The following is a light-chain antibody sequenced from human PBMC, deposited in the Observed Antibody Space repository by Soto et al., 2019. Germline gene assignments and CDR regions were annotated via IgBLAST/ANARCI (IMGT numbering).Light chain of an antibody. V-gene: IGKV1-33*01. CDR3: QQYHSLPLT. J-gene: IGKJ4*01. CDR1: QGISNF. CDR2: DAS. Sequence: DIQMTQSPSSLSASVGDRVTITCQASQGISNFLNWYQQKPGKAPKLLIYDASNLETGVPSRFSGSGSGTDFTFTISSLQAEDIATYYCQQYHSLPLTFGGGTKMEIK.